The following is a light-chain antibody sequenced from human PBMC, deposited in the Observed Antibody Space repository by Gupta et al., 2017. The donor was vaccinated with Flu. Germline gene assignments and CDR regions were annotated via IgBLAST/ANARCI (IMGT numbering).Light chain of an antibody. CDR2: WAS. CDR1: QSVLYTSNNKNY. V-gene: IGKV4-1*01. J-gene: IGKJ2*03. Sequence: DIVMTQSPDSLAVGERATINCKSSQSVLYTSNNKNYLAWYQQKPGQPPKLLIYWASTRESGVPGRFSGSGSETDFTLTISSLQAEDVAVYYCQQYYSTPYSFGQGTKLEIK. CDR3: QQYYSTPYS.